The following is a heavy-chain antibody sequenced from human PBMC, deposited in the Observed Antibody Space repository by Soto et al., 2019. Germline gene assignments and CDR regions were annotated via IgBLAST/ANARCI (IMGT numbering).Heavy chain of an antibody. V-gene: IGHV1-18*01. CDR2: ISAYNGNT. D-gene: IGHD3-9*01. Sequence: ASVKGSRTAPGYTFTSYGISWVRQAPGQGLEWMGWISAYNGNTNYAQKLQGRVTMTTDTSTSTAYMELRSLRSDDTAVYYCARELDILTGDDYWGQGTLVTVSS. CDR3: ARELDILTGDDY. CDR1: GYTFTSYG. J-gene: IGHJ4*02.